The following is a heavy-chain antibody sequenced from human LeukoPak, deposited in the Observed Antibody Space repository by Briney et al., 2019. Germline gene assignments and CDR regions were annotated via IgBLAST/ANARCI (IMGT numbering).Heavy chain of an antibody. CDR3: ARGLAVAGTRRGSYFDY. Sequence: PSETLSLTCTVSGGSISSYYWSWIRQPPGKGLEWIGYIYYSGSTNYNPSLKSRVTISVDTSKNQFSLKLSSVTAADTAVYYCARGLAVAGTRRGSYFDYWGQGTLVTVSS. D-gene: IGHD6-19*01. CDR2: IYYSGST. V-gene: IGHV4-59*01. CDR1: GGSISSYY. J-gene: IGHJ4*02.